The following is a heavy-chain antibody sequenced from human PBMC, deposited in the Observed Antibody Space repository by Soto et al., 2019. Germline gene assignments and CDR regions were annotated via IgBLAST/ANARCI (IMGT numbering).Heavy chain of an antibody. CDR3: GARPGGGGY. Sequence: EVQLVESGGGLIQPGGSLRLSCAVSGFTVSNNYMSWVRQAPGKGLEGVSVIYSGGYTAYGDSVKGRFTISRDNSKTTQKLQRKSLGADGTAVYLGGARPGGGGYWGQGTLVTVSS. CDR2: IYSGGYT. V-gene: IGHV3-53*01. J-gene: IGHJ4*02. D-gene: IGHD1-26*01. CDR1: GFTVSNNY.